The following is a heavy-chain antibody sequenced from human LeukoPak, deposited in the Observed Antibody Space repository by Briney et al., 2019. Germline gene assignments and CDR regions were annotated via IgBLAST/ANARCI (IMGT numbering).Heavy chain of an antibody. CDR2: IYYSGST. Sequence: PSETLSLTCTVSGGSISTYYWSWIRQPPGKGLEWIGYIYYSGSTKYNPSLKSRVTISVDTSKNQFSLKLTSVTAADTAVYYCARVFVGSYPHYYHYVDVWGKGTTVTVSS. CDR1: GGSISTYY. V-gene: IGHV4-59*01. D-gene: IGHD1-26*01. CDR3: ARVFVGSYPHYYHYVDV. J-gene: IGHJ6*03.